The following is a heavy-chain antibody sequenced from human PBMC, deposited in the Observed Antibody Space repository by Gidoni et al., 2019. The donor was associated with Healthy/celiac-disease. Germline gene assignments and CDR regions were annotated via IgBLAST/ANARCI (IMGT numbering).Heavy chain of an antibody. CDR1: GGSISSSSYY. J-gene: IGHJ3*01. D-gene: IGHD5-18*01. CDR3: VYSYGPLH. Sequence: LQLQESGPGLVKPSETLSLTCTVSGGSISSSSYYWGWIRQPPGKGLEWIGSIYYSGSTYYHPSLKSRVAISVDTSKNQFSLKLNSVTAADTAVYYCVYSYGPLHWGQGTMVTVSS. V-gene: IGHV4-39*01. CDR2: IYYSGST.